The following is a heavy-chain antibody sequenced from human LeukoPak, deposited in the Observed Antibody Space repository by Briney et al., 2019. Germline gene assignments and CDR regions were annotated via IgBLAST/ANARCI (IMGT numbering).Heavy chain of an antibody. Sequence: GASVKVSCKASGYPFTSYGISWVRQAPGQGLEWMGWISAYNGNTNYAQKLQGRVTMTTDTSTSTAYMELTSLRSDDTAVYYCARGRAGCSGGSCYKRRWKPFDYWGQGTLVTVSS. CDR2: ISAYNGNT. J-gene: IGHJ4*02. CDR3: ARGRAGCSGGSCYKRRWKPFDY. V-gene: IGHV1-18*01. D-gene: IGHD2-15*01. CDR1: GYPFTSYG.